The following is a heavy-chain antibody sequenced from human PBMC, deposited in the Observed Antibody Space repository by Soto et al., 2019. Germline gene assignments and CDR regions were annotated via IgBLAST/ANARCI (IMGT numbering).Heavy chain of an antibody. D-gene: IGHD5-18*01. J-gene: IGHJ4*02. CDR2: MYHSGTS. CDR3: ARAWVDTAMPLDY. V-gene: IGHV4-4*02. CDR1: GGSISSSHW. Sequence: PXXTLSLPFAVSGGSISSSHWWSWVRQPPGKGLEWIGEMYHSGTSNYSPSLKSRVTISLDRSKNQLSLRLTSVTAADTAVYYCARAWVDTAMPLDYWGQGTLVTVSS.